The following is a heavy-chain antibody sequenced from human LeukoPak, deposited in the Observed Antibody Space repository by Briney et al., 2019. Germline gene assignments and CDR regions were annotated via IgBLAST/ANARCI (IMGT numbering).Heavy chain of an antibody. CDR1: GGSISSHY. D-gene: IGHD2-15*01. Sequence: SETLSLTCTVSGGSISSHYWSWIWQPAGKGLEWIGEINHSGSTNYNPSLKSRVTISVDTSKNQFSLKLSSVTAADTAVYYCARRRQRYCSGGSCYQYYFDYWGQGTLVTVSS. V-gene: IGHV4-34*01. CDR2: INHSGST. J-gene: IGHJ4*02. CDR3: ARRRQRYCSGGSCYQYYFDY.